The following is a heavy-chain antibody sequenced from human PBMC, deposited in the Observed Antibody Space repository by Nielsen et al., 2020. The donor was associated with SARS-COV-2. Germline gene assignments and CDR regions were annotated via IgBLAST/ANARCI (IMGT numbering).Heavy chain of an antibody. Sequence: GESLKISCAASGFTFSSYAMHWVRQAPGKGLEWVAVISYDGSNKYYADSVKGRFIISRDNSKYTLYLEMNSLRAEDTAVYYCARDGSSSYYYYYYYGMDVWAKGPRSPSP. J-gene: IGHJ6*02. CDR2: ISYDGSNK. D-gene: IGHD6-6*01. CDR1: GFTFSSYA. V-gene: IGHV3-30*04. CDR3: ARDGSSSYYYYYYYGMDV.